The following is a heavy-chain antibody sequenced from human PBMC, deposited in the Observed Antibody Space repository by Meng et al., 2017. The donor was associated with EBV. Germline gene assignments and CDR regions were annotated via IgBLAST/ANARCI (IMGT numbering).Heavy chain of an antibody. CDR3: ARRPLAYSSSNYWLDP. J-gene: IGHJ5*02. CDR1: GGTFSNYA. D-gene: IGHD6-13*01. V-gene: IGHV1-69*01. Sequence: QEQLVQSVAEVKKPGASVKVSCKASGGTFSNYAISWVRQAPGQGLEWMGGIIPIFGTANYAQRFQGRVTITADESTNTAYMELSSLRSEDTAVYFCARRPLAYSSSNYWLDPWGQGTLVTVSS. CDR2: IIPIFGTA.